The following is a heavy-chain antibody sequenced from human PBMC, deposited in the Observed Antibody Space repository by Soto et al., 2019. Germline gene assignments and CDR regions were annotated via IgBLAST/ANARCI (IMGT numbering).Heavy chain of an antibody. CDR3: TRYYYASSGYYVY. Sequence: PGGSLRLSCTGSGFNFGNYAMSWVRQAPGKGPEWVGFIRSETYGGTPDYAASLRGRFTISRDDSKSIAYLEINSLQTDDTAVYYCTRYYYASSGYYVYWGQGTLVTVPS. J-gene: IGHJ4*02. V-gene: IGHV3-49*04. CDR1: GFNFGNYA. D-gene: IGHD3-22*01. CDR2: IRSETYGGTP.